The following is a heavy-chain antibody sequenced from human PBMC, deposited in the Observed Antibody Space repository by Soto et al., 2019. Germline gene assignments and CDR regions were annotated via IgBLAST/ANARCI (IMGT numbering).Heavy chain of an antibody. CDR1: GYIFNNYA. CDR3: ARDLSSGWFDH. J-gene: IGHJ5*02. D-gene: IGHD6-19*01. CDR2: MNVYNGHT. Sequence: QVQLVQSGAEVKKRGASVKVSCKASGYIFNNYAISWVRQAPGQGLEWMGWMNVYNGHTKYAQKVQGRLTMTTDTSTSTAYMELRNLRSDDTAVYYCARDLSSGWFDHWGQGTLVTVSS. V-gene: IGHV1-18*01.